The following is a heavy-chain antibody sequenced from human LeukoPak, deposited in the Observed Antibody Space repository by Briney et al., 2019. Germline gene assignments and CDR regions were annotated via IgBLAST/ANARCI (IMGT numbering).Heavy chain of an antibody. CDR1: GFTFSSYA. CDR3: AKDPSNMVRGVVEYYFDY. Sequence: GGSLRPSCAASGFTFSSYAMSWVRQAPGKGLEWVSAISGSGGSTYYADSVKGRFTISRDNSKNTLYLQMNSLRAKDTAVYYCAKDPSNMVRGVVEYYFDYWGQGTLVTVSS. CDR2: ISGSGGST. D-gene: IGHD3-10*01. V-gene: IGHV3-23*01. J-gene: IGHJ4*02.